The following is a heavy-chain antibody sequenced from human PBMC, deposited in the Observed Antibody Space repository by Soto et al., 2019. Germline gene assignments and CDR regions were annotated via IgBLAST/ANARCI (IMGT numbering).Heavy chain of an antibody. Sequence: PSETLSLTCAVYGGSFSGYYWSWIRQPPGKGLEWIGEINHSGSTNYNPSLKSRVTISVDTSKNQFSLKLTSVTAADTAVYFCARDLQSTTRFDPWGQGTLVTAPQ. J-gene: IGHJ5*02. CDR3: ARDLQSTTRFDP. V-gene: IGHV4-34*01. CDR1: GGSFSGYY. CDR2: INHSGST. D-gene: IGHD2-2*01.